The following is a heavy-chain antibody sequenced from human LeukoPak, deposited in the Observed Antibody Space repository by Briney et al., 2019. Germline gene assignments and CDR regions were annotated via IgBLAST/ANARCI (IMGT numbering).Heavy chain of an antibody. D-gene: IGHD4-17*01. CDR1: GGSISSYY. Sequence: SETLSLTCTVSGGSISSYYWSWIRQPPGKGLEWIGYIYYSGSTNYNPSLKSRVTISVDTSKNQFSLKLSSATAADTAVYYCASGGDYAEFDPWGQGTLVTVSS. CDR3: ASGGDYAEFDP. CDR2: IYYSGST. V-gene: IGHV4-59*01. J-gene: IGHJ5*02.